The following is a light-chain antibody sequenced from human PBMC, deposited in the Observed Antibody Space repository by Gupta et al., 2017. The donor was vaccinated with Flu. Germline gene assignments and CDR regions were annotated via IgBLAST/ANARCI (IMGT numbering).Light chain of an antibody. V-gene: IGKV1-12*01. J-gene: IGKJ4*01. CDR3: QQANTCLRALT. Sequence: DIHMTQSPSSVSASVGDRVTITCRASQDISSWLAWYQHKPGKAPRLLIYAASTLQRGVPSRFSGSGSGTDFTLTINSLQPEDVATYYCQQANTCLRALTFGGGTKV. CDR1: QDISSW. CDR2: AAS.